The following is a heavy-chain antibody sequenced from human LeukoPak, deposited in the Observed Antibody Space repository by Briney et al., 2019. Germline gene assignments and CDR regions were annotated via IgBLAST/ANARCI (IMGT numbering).Heavy chain of an antibody. V-gene: IGHV5-51*01. J-gene: IGHJ4*02. CDR2: IYPGDSDT. CDR1: GYSFTSYW. CDR3: AKDWVGSSGYYPRFDY. Sequence: GESLKISCKGSGYSFTSYWIGWVRQMPGKGLEWMGIIYPGDSDTRYSPSFQGQVTISADKSISTAYLQMNSLRAEDTAVYYCAKDWVGSSGYYPRFDYWGQGTLVTVSS. D-gene: IGHD3-22*01.